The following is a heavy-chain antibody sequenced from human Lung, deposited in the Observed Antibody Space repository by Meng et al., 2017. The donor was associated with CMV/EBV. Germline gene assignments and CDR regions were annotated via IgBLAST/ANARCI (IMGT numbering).Heavy chain of an antibody. CDR2: INHSRNT. J-gene: IGHJ4*02. D-gene: IGHD6-6*01. CDR1: GGSFSGYY. V-gene: IGHV4-34*01. Sequence: SQTXSLTXAVYGGSFSGYYWTWIRQPPGKGLEWIGEINHSRNTNYNPSLKSRVTMSVDTSKNQFSLNLSSVSAADTAVYYCARGRVAARQIQRPGLYFDYXGQGXLVTVSS. CDR3: ARGRVAARQIQRPGLYFDY.